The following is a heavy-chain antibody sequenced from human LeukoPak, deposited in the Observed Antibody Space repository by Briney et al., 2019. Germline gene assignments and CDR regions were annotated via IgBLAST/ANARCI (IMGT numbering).Heavy chain of an antibody. CDR2: IYSSGST. D-gene: IGHD3-3*01. CDR3: ATTEWSGYYFEY. J-gene: IGHJ4*02. V-gene: IGHV4-39*01. Sequence: SETLSLTDTVSVGSISSSRWYWGCIRQPPGKGLEWIGSIYSSGSTYYNPSFKSRVTISVDTSKNQSSLKLSSVTAADTAVYYCATTEWSGYYFEYWGQGTLVPVSS. CDR1: VGSISSSRWY.